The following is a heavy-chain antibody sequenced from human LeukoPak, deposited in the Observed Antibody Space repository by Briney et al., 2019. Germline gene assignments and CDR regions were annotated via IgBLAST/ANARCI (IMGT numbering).Heavy chain of an antibody. CDR3: AKTTFGYSSGRSPGWPVDY. D-gene: IGHD6-19*01. V-gene: IGHV3-11*01. CDR1: GFTFSDYY. J-gene: IGHJ4*02. Sequence: PGGSLRLSCAASGFTFSDYYMSWIRQAPGKGLEWVSYTSSSGSTIYYADSVKGRFTISRDNAKNSLYLQMNSLRDEDTAVYYCAKTTFGYSSGRSPGWPVDYWGQGTVVTVSS. CDR2: TSSSGSTI.